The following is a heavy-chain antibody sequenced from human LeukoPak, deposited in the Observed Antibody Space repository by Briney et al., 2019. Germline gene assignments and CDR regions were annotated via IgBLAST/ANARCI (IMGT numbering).Heavy chain of an antibody. CDR1: GYTFTGYY. CDR2: ISAYNGNT. Sequence: ASVKVSCKASGYTFTGYYMHWVGQAPGQGLEWMGWISAYNGNTNYAQKLQGRVTMTTDTSTSTAYMELRSLRSDDTAVYYCASSSGYYQPLDYWGQGTLVTVSS. J-gene: IGHJ4*02. CDR3: ASSSGYYQPLDY. D-gene: IGHD3-22*01. V-gene: IGHV1-18*04.